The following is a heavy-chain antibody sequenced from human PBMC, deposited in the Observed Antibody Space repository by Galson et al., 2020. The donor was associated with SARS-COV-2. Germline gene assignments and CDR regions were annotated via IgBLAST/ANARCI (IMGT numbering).Heavy chain of an antibody. CDR1: GGSISSHY. V-gene: IGHV4-59*11. Sequence: SETLSLTCTVSGGSISSHYWSWIRQPPGKGLEWIGYIYYSGSTNYNPSLKSRVTISVDTSKNQFSLKLSSVTAADTAVYYCARGLAHSSSWAHRNMINDYWGQGTLVTVAA. J-gene: IGHJ4*02. CDR2: IYYSGST. D-gene: IGHD6-13*01. CDR3: ARGLAHSSSWAHRNMINDY.